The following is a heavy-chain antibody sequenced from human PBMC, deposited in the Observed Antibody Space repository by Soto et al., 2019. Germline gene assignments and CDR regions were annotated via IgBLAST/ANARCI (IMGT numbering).Heavy chain of an antibody. CDR1: GFTFSSYS. J-gene: IGHJ4*02. Sequence: GGSLRLSCAASGFTFSSYSMNWVRQAPGKGLEWVSYISSSSSTIYYADSVKGRFTISRDNAKNSLYLQMNSLRDEDTAVYYCARDSNNYYDSSGYYSFDYWGQGTLVTVSS. D-gene: IGHD3-22*01. CDR2: ISSSSSTI. CDR3: ARDSNNYYDSSGYYSFDY. V-gene: IGHV3-48*02.